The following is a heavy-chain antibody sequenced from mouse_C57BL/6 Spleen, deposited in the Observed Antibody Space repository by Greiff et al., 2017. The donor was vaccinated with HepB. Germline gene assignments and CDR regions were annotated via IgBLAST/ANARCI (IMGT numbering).Heavy chain of an antibody. J-gene: IGHJ2*01. CDR3: AREGGSSYRYYFDY. CDR1: GYAFSSSW. CDR2: IYPGDGDT. V-gene: IGHV1-82*01. D-gene: IGHD1-1*01. Sequence: QVQLQQSGPELVKPGASVKISCKASGYAFSSSWMNWVKQRPGKGLEWIGRIYPGDGDTNYNGKFKGKATLTADKSSSTAYMQLSSLTSEDSAVYFCAREGGSSYRYYFDYWGQGTTLTVSS.